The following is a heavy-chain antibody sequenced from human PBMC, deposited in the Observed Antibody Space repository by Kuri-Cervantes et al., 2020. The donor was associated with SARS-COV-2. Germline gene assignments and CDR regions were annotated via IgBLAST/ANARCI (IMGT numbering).Heavy chain of an antibody. D-gene: IGHD1-1*01. J-gene: IGHJ6*04. CDR2: IWFDGSHK. CDR1: GFTFSSYG. V-gene: IGHV3-33*08. CDR3: ARDLFGWSDGSWMDV. Sequence: GESLKISCAVSGFTFSSYGMHWVRQAPGKGLEWVAVIWFDGSHKYYADSVKGRFSISRDNSKNMLYLQMNSLGVEDTAVYYCARDLFGWSDGSWMDVWGKGTTVTVSS.